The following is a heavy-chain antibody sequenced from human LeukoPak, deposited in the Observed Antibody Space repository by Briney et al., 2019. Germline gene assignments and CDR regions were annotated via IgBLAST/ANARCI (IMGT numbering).Heavy chain of an antibody. V-gene: IGHV4-34*01. CDR3: ARSPYDILTGAYYFDY. J-gene: IGHJ4*02. Sequence: SETLSLTCTVSGYSITSGYYWSWIRQPPGKGLEWIGEINHSGSTNYNPSLKSRVTISVDTSKNHFSLKLSAVTAADTAVYYCARSPYDILTGAYYFDYWGQGTLVTVSS. D-gene: IGHD3-9*01. CDR1: GYSITSGYY. CDR2: INHSGST.